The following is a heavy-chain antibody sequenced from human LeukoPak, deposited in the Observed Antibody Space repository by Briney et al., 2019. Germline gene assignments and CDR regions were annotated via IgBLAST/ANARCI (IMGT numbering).Heavy chain of an antibody. V-gene: IGHV3-11*01. CDR2: ISSSGSTI. CDR3: ARITVTTRMGAYYYYYYMDV. CDR1: GFTFSDYY. Sequence: GGSLRLSCAASGFTFSDYYMSWIRQAPGKGLEWVSYISSSGSTIYYADSVKGRFTISRDNAKNSLYLQMNSLRAGDTAVYYCARITVTTRMGAYYYYYYMDVWGKGTTVTVSS. D-gene: IGHD4-11*01. J-gene: IGHJ6*03.